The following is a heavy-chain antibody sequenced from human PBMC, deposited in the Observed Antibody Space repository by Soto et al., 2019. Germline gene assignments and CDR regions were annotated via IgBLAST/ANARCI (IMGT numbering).Heavy chain of an antibody. J-gene: IGHJ6*02. CDR1: GGTFSSYA. CDR3: ARDPLNDYGDPKGGMDV. V-gene: IGHV1-69*13. CDR2: IIPIFGTA. Sequence: SVKVSCKASGGTFSSYAISWVLQAPGQGLEWMGGIIPIFGTANYAQKFQGRVTITADESTSTAYMELSSLRSEDTAVYYCARDPLNDYGDPKGGMDVWGQGTTVTVSS. D-gene: IGHD4-17*01.